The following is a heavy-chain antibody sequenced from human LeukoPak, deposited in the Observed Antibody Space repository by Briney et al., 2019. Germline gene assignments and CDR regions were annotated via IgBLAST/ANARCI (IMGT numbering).Heavy chain of an antibody. Sequence: GGSLRPSCAAPGSTLVDYAMNWFRQLPGKGLEWASGISWNSGSIGYADSVKGRFTISRDNAKNSLYLQMNSLRAEDTALYYCAKGYCSGGSCYLGYFDYWGQGTLVTVSS. CDR2: ISWNSGSI. D-gene: IGHD2-15*01. CDR1: GSTLVDYA. V-gene: IGHV3-9*01. CDR3: AKGYCSGGSCYLGYFDY. J-gene: IGHJ4*02.